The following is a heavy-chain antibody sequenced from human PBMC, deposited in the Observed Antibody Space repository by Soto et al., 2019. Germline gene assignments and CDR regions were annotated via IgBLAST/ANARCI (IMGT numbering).Heavy chain of an antibody. Sequence: QVQLVESGGGVVQPGRSLRLSCAASGFTFSSYGMHWVRQAPGKGLEWVAVIWYDGSNKYCADSVKGRFTISRDNSKNTLYLQMNSLRAEDTAVYYCSRDSSGYYYGITGWFDPWGQGTLVTVSS. CDR2: IWYDGSNK. J-gene: IGHJ5*02. V-gene: IGHV3-33*01. CDR1: GFTFSSYG. D-gene: IGHD3-22*01. CDR3: SRDSSGYYYGITGWFDP.